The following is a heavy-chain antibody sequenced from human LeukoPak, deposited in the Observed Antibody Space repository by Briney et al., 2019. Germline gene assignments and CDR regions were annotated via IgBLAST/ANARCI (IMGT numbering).Heavy chain of an antibody. D-gene: IGHD1-26*01. CDR2: ISGSGGST. CDR1: GFTFSNYA. CDR3: AKELSGSRNV. V-gene: IGHV3-23*01. J-gene: IGHJ6*04. Sequence: PGGSLRLSCAASGFTFSNYAMSWVRQAPGKGLEWVSGISGSGGSTYYADSEKGRFTISRDNSKNTLYLQMNSLRAEDTAIYYCAKELSGSRNVWGKGTTVTVSS.